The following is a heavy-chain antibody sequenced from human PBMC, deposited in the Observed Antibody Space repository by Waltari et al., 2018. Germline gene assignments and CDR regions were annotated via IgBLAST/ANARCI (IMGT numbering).Heavy chain of an antibody. Sequence: EVQLVESGGGLVQPGGSLRLSCGASGFTFNTFGMSCIRQAPGKGLEWVASINQDGSDRRYVDSVKDRFTISRDNARNSLFLQMNSLTAEDTAMYYCARVPYYINIWFDSWGQGTLVTVSS. CDR1: GFTFNTFG. CDR3: ARVPYYINIWFDS. V-gene: IGHV3-7*01. D-gene: IGHD3-22*01. J-gene: IGHJ5*01. CDR2: INQDGSDR.